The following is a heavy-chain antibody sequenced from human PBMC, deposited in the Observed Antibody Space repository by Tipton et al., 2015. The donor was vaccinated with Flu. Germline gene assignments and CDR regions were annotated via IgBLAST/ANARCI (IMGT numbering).Heavy chain of an antibody. CDR3: AREPPSGYFDS. Sequence: VQLVQSGGGLIQPGESLRLSCAASGFSVSSSYMNWVRQAPGKGLEWVSIIYTGDSTYYADSVKGRFIISRDNSKNKVYLQMNSLRVDDTAVYYCAREPPSGYFDSWGRGTLVTVSS. D-gene: IGHD1-26*01. J-gene: IGHJ4*02. CDR2: IYTGDST. V-gene: IGHV3-53*01. CDR1: GFSVSSSY.